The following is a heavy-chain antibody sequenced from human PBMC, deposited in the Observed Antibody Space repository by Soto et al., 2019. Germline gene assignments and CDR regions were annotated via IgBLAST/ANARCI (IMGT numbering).Heavy chain of an antibody. V-gene: IGHV4-39*01. CDR3: GRLEGLATISYYFDY. J-gene: IGHJ4*02. CDR2: VYYSGST. Sequence: SETLSLTCSVSGGSVSSGSFYWGWIRQPPGKGLEWIGSVYYSGSTYYNPSLESRVTISVDKSKNQFSLKLMSLSAADTAVYYCGRLEGLATISYYFDYWGQGALVTVSS. D-gene: IGHD3-9*01. CDR1: GGSVSSGSFY.